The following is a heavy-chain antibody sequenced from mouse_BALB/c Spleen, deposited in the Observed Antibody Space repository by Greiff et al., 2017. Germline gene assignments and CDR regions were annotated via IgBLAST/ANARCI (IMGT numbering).Heavy chain of an antibody. CDR3: AGLTGTGFAY. J-gene: IGHJ3*01. Sequence: EVQLQESGAELVKPGASVKLSCTASGFNIKDTYMHWVKQRPEQGLEWIGRIVPANGNTKYDPKFQGKATITADTSSNTAYLQLSSLTSEDTAVYYCAGLTGTGFAYWGQGTLVTVSA. CDR1: GFNIKDTY. CDR2: IVPANGNT. D-gene: IGHD4-1*01. V-gene: IGHV14-3*02.